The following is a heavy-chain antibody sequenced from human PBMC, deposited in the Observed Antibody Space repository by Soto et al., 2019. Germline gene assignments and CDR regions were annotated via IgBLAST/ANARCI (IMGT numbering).Heavy chain of an antibody. D-gene: IGHD6-13*01. J-gene: IGHJ6*03. CDR1: GFTFSSYG. Sequence: LRLSCAASGFTFSSYGMHWVRQAPGKGLEWVAVISYDGSNKYYADSVKGRFTISRDNSKNTLYLQMNSLRAEDTAVYYCAKTEQQLTYYYYMDVWGKGTTVTVSS. CDR3: AKTEQQLTYYYYMDV. CDR2: ISYDGSNK. V-gene: IGHV3-30*18.